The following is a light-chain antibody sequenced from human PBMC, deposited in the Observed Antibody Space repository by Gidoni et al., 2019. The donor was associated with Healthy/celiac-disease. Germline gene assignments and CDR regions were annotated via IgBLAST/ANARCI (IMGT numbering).Light chain of an antibody. Sequence: EIVMTQSPATLSVSPGGRTTLSCRASHSVSSNLAWYQQKPGQAPRLVIFGASIGATGIPARFSGSGSGTEFTLTISSLQSEDFAVYYCQQYKNWPLTFGGGTKVEIE. V-gene: IGKV3-15*01. CDR2: GAS. CDR1: HSVSSN. J-gene: IGKJ4*01. CDR3: QQYKNWPLT.